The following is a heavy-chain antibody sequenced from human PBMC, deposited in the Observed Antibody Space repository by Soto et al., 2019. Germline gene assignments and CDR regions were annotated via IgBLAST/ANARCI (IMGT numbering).Heavy chain of an antibody. Sequence: GGSLRLSCAASGFTFSSYAMSWVRQAPGKGLEWVSAISGSGGSTYYADSVKGRFTISRDNSKNTLYLQMNSLRAEDTAVYYCACHTHEPTKYYYYYMDVWGKGTTVTVSS. CDR3: ACHTHEPTKYYYYYMDV. V-gene: IGHV3-23*01. CDR2: ISGSGGST. CDR1: GFTFSSYA. J-gene: IGHJ6*03.